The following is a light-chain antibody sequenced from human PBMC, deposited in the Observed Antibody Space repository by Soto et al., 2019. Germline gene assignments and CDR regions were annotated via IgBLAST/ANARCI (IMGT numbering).Light chain of an antibody. CDR1: SSNIGARYD. CDR2: ANN. J-gene: IGLJ2*01. CDR3: QSYDSSLSEGV. V-gene: IGLV1-40*01. Sequence: QSVLTQPPSVYGAPGQRVTISCTGSSSNIGARYDVHWYQQLPGTVPKLLIYANNNRPSGVPDRFSGSRSGTSASLAITGVQAGDEADYYCQSYDSSLSEGVFGGGTKVTVL.